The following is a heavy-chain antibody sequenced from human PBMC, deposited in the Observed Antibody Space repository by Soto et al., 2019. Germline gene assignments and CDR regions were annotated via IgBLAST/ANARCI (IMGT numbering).Heavy chain of an antibody. CDR2: IYPGDSDT. Sequence: GESLKISCKASDTTHWIGWVRQKPGKGLEWMGIIYPGDSDTKYSLSFQGQVTISVDKSISTAYLHWSSLKASDTATYYCARLVNYYFGMDVWGHGTTVTVSS. CDR3: ARLVNYYFGMDV. V-gene: IGHV5-51*01. CDR1: DTTHW. J-gene: IGHJ6*02.